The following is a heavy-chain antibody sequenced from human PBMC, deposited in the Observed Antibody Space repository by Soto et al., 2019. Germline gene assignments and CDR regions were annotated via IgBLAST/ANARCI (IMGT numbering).Heavy chain of an antibody. J-gene: IGHJ6*02. CDR3: ARGDWADLGDYGLDV. D-gene: IGHD2-21*01. CDR1: GGTFSMYA. Sequence: QVHLVQSGAEVKKPGSSVKVSCKASGGTFSMYAITWVRQAPGQGLEWMGRIIPVLGRANYAQKLQGRVTITADRSTSTAYMELSRLRFEDTAVYYCARGDWADLGDYGLDVWGQGTTVTVSS. V-gene: IGHV1-69*04. CDR2: IIPVLGRA.